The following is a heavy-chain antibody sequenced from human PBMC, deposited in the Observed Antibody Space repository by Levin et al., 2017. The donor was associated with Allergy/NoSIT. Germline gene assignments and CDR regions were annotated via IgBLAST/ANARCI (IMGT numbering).Heavy chain of an antibody. V-gene: IGHV1-46*01. CDR2: INPSGGST. D-gene: IGHD3-3*01. J-gene: IGHJ5*02. Sequence: ASVKVSCKASGYTFTIYYIHWVRQAPGQGLEWMGIINPSGGSTTYAQKFQGRVTMTRDTSTSTVCMELSSLRSEDTAVYYCARGGESIFGVDPWGQGTLVTVSS. CDR1: GYTFTIYY. CDR3: ARGGESIFGVDP.